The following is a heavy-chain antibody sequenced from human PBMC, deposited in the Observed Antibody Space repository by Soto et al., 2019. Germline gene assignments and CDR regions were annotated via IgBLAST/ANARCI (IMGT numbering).Heavy chain of an antibody. CDR1: GFSVSSNY. V-gene: IGHV3-66*01. J-gene: IGHJ1*01. CDR2: IHNGGET. CDR3: ARDSWSQY. D-gene: IGHD2-15*01. Sequence: GESLKISCAASGFSVSSNYVNWVRQAPGKGLEWVSIIHNGGETYYADSVKDRFTVSRDNSKNTVFLQMNSLRVEDSAVYYCARDSWSQYWGQGTLVTVSS.